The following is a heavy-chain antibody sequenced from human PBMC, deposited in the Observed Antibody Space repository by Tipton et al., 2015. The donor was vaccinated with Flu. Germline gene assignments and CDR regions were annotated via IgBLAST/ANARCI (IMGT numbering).Heavy chain of an antibody. J-gene: IGHJ5*02. CDR3: ARDPSGYTWFAP. CDR2: IYYSGST. D-gene: IGHD3-10*01. V-gene: IGHV4-59*01. CDR1: GGSISSYH. Sequence: TLSLTCTVSGGSISSYHWSWIRQPPGKGLEWIGNIYYSGSTNYNPSLKSRVTMSVDTSKNQFSLKLTSVTAADTAVYYCARDPSGYTWFAPWGQGTLVPVPS.